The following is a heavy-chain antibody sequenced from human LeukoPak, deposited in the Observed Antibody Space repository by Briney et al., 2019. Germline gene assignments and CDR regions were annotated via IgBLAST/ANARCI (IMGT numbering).Heavy chain of an antibody. CDR2: VFDGGRT. CDR3: TTIKRGDIFVYFDF. Sequence: KPSETLSLICTVSGGSMTTHHWNWIRQTRGKGLEWIGYVFDGGRTKVNPSLTGRVTLSTDTSKNQLSLRLSSVTAADTAVYYCTTIKRGDIFVYFDFWGQGILVTVSS. D-gene: IGHD5-18*01. V-gene: IGHV4-59*11. CDR1: GGSMTTHH. J-gene: IGHJ4*02.